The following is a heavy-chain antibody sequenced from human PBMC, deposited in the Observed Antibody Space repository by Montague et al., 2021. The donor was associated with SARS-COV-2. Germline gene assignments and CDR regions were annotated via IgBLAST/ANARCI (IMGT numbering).Heavy chain of an antibody. Sequence: SETLSLTCTVSGRCSSSSSYYWGGIRKPAVKGLEWIGCIYYSGSTYYNPSLKSRVTISVDTSKNQFSLKLSSVTAADTAVYYCASPTYYYDSSGSDAFDIWGQGTMVTVSS. V-gene: IGHV4-39*01. CDR2: IYYSGST. CDR1: GRCSSSSSYY. J-gene: IGHJ3*02. D-gene: IGHD3-22*01. CDR3: ASPTYYYDSSGSDAFDI.